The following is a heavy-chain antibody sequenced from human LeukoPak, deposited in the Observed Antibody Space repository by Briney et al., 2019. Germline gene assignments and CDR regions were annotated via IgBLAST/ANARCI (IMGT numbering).Heavy chain of an antibody. CDR2: ISAYNGNT. CDR1: GYTFTSYG. CDR3: ARETYYDILTGYPGFDY. D-gene: IGHD3-9*01. J-gene: IGHJ4*02. V-gene: IGHV1-18*04. Sequence: ASVKVSCKASGYTFTSYGISWVRQAPGQGLEGMGWISAYNGNTNYAQKLQGRVTMTTDTSTSTAYMELRRLRSDDTAVYYCARETYYDILTGYPGFDYWGQGTLVTVSS.